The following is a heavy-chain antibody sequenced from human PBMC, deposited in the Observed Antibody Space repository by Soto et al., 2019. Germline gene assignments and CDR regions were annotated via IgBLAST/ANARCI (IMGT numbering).Heavy chain of an antibody. CDR3: AKAVGSYGNFDY. CDR1: GFTFDDYA. J-gene: IGHJ4*02. D-gene: IGHD5-18*01. Sequence: EVQLVESGGGLVQPGRSLRLSCAASGFTFDDYAMHWVRQAPGKGLEWVSRISWNSGSIGYADSVKGRFINSRDNAKNSLSLQMNSLRAEDTALYYCAKAVGSYGNFDYWGQGTLVTVSS. CDR2: ISWNSGSI. V-gene: IGHV3-9*01.